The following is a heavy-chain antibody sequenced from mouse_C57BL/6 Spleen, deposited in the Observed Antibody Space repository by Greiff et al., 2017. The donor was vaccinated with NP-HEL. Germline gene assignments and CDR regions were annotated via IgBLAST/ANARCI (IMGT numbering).Heavy chain of an antibody. D-gene: IGHD1-1*01. CDR3: ARLDGSSFDY. CDR2: IDPSDSYT. CDR1: GYTFTSYW. V-gene: IGHV1-69*01. J-gene: IGHJ2*01. Sequence: QVQLQQPGAELVMPGASVKLSCKASGYTFTSYWMHWVKQRPGQGLEWIGEIDPSDSYTNYNQKFKGKSTLTVDKSSSTAYMQLSSLTSEDSAVYCCARLDGSSFDYWGQGTTLTVSS.